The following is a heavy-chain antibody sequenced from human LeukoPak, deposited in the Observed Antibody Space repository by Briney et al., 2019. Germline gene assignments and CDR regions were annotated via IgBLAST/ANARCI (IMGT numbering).Heavy chain of an antibody. V-gene: IGHV4-4*09. Sequence: SETLSLTCTVSGGSISGNYWSWIRQPPGQGLEWIAYIHSSGYTNYNPSLKSRVTMSVDTSKNQFSLKLSSVTAADTAVYYCAGAVAGFEPVDYWGQGTLVTVSS. CDR3: AGAVAGFEPVDY. CDR1: GGSISGNY. J-gene: IGHJ4*02. D-gene: IGHD6-19*01. CDR2: IHSSGYT.